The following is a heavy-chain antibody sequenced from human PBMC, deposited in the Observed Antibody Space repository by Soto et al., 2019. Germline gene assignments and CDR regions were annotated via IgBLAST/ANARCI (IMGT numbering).Heavy chain of an antibody. CDR1: GGSFSGYY. J-gene: IGHJ6*01. CDR2: INHSGST. Sequence: QVQLQQWGAGLLKPSETLSLTCAVYGGSFSGYYWSWIRQPPGKGLEWIGEINHSGSTNYNPSLKSRVTISVDTSKNQFSLKLSSVTAADTAVYYCARAGVFWSGYYRYYYYGMDVW. D-gene: IGHD3-3*01. CDR3: ARAGVFWSGYYRYYYYGMDV. V-gene: IGHV4-34*01.